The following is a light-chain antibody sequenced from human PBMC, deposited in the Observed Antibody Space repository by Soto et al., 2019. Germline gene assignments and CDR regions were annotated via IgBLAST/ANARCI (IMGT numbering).Light chain of an antibody. Sequence: EIVLTQSPGTLSLSPGERATLSCRASQSVSSSYLAWYQQKPGQAPRLLIYGASSRATSIPDRFSGSGSGTDFTLTISRLEPEDFAVYYCQQYGSSSITFGQGTRLEI. CDR3: QQYGSSSIT. CDR1: QSVSSSY. J-gene: IGKJ5*01. V-gene: IGKV3-20*01. CDR2: GAS.